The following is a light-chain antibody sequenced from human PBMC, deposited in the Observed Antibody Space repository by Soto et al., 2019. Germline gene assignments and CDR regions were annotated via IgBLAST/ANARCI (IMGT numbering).Light chain of an antibody. CDR3: RQYGRSLGFA. CDR2: GAS. J-gene: IGKJ4*01. CDR1: QSVSSNF. V-gene: IGKV3-20*01. Sequence: EIVLTQSPGTLSLSPGERATLSCRASQSVSSNFLAWYQEKPGQAPRLLIYGASSRATGIPDRFSGSGSGTEFTLTISSLELEDFAVYYCRQYGRSLGFAFGGGTKVEIK.